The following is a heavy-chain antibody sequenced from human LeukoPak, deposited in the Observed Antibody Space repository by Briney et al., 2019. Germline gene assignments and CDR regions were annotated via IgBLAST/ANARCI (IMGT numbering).Heavy chain of an antibody. V-gene: IGHV4-61*02. D-gene: IGHD3-22*01. CDR1: GGSISSGSYY. CDR3: ARDPGDYDSSGLLDY. Sequence: SQTLSLTCTVSGGSISSGSYYWSWIRQPAGKGLEWIGRIYTSGSTNYNPSLKSRVTISVDTSKNQFSLKLSSVTAADTAVYCCARDPGDYDSSGLLDYWGQGTLVTVSS. J-gene: IGHJ4*02. CDR2: IYTSGST.